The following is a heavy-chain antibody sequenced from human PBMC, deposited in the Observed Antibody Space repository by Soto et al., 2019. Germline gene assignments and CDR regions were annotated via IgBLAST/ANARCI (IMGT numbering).Heavy chain of an antibody. CDR3: ARSLRTGITIFGVVSFSRPFDY. V-gene: IGHV4-30-4*01. D-gene: IGHD3-3*01. CDR1: GGSISSGDYY. Sequence: QVQLQESGPGLVKPSQTLSLTCTVSGGSISSGDYYWSWIRQPPGKGLEWIGYIYYSGSTYYNPSLKSRVTISVDTSQNQFSLKLSSVTAADTAVYYCARSLRTGITIFGVVSFSRPFDYWGQGTLVTVSS. CDR2: IYYSGST. J-gene: IGHJ4*02.